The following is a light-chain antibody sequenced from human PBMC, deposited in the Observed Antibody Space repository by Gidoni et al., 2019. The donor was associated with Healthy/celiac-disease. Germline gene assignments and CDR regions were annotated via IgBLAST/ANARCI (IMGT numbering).Light chain of an antibody. CDR2: DAS. Sequence: EIVLTQSPANLSLSPGERATLSCRASQSVSSYLAWYQQKPGQAPRLLIYDASNRATGIPARFSCSVSVTYFTLTISSLEPDDFAVYYCQQRSNWPPGFTFGPGTKVDIK. J-gene: IGKJ3*01. CDR1: QSVSSY. V-gene: IGKV3-11*01. CDR3: QQRSNWPPGFT.